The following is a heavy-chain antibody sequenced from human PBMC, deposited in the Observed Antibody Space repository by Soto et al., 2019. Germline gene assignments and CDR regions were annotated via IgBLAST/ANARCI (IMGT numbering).Heavy chain of an antibody. J-gene: IGHJ4*02. D-gene: IGHD5-12*01. CDR2: IHDGGAT. CDR3: AGGGGWLPEN. V-gene: IGHV4-59*01. CDR1: GDSSNNYY. Sequence: QVQLQEAGPGLVKPSEALSLTCTVSGDSSNNYYWSWIRQPPGKGLEWIANIHDGGATTYNPSLESRVTISVATPKKQFSLKLNSMTAADTAVYYCAGGGGWLPENWGQGTLVSVSS.